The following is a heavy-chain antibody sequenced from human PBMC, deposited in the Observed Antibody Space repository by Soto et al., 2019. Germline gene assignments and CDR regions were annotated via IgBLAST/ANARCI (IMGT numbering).Heavy chain of an antibody. J-gene: IGHJ4*02. Sequence: GGSLRLSCAASGFPFSTYSMNWVRQAPGRGLEWVSSISSTSSYMYYADSVKGRFTISRDNAENSLYLRMSSLTAEDTAVYYCARDKYSGYDYVGLFDYWGQGILVTVSS. CDR1: GFPFSTYS. CDR2: ISSTSSYM. CDR3: ARDKYSGYDYVGLFDY. D-gene: IGHD5-12*01. V-gene: IGHV3-21*01.